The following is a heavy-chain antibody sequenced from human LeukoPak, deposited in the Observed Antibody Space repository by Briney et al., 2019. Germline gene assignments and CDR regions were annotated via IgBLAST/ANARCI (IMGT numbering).Heavy chain of an antibody. CDR3: ARDREYCSSTSCFVD. Sequence: SETLSLTCTVSGGSISSGGYYWSWIRQPPGKGLEWIGYIYHSGSTYYNPSLKSRVTISVDRSKNQFSLKLSSVTAADTAVYYCARDREYCSSTSCFVDWGQGTLVTVSS. CDR1: GGSISSGGYY. CDR2: IYHSGST. V-gene: IGHV4-30-2*01. D-gene: IGHD2-2*01. J-gene: IGHJ4*02.